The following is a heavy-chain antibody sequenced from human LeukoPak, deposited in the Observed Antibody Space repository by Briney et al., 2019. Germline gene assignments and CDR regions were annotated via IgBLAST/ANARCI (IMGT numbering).Heavy chain of an antibody. CDR2: INHGGST. V-gene: IGHV4-34*01. CDR3: ARGHFLSGYYPYYYYYYMDV. CDR1: GGSFSGYY. D-gene: IGHD3-3*02. Sequence: KPSETLSLTCAVYGGSFSGYYWSWIRQPPGKGLEWIGEINHGGSTNYNPSPKSRVTISVDSSKNQFSLKLSSVTAADTAVYYCARGHFLSGYYPYYYYYYMDVWGKGTTVTVSS. J-gene: IGHJ6*03.